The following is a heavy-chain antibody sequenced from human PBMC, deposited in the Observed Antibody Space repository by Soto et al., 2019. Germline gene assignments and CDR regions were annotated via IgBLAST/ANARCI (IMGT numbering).Heavy chain of an antibody. CDR3: VSDRGYGHASVPYS. D-gene: IGHD5-18*01. CDR1: GFTFSSYG. J-gene: IGHJ4*02. CDR2: ISYDGGLQ. V-gene: IGHV3-30*03. Sequence: QAQLVESGGGVVQPGRSLRLSCAASGFTFSSYGMHWVRQAPGTGLEWVAVISYDGGLQHYADSVKGRFTISRDNSKNMGLLHMNSLRAEDTAVYYCVSDRGYGHASVPYSWGQGTLVSVSS.